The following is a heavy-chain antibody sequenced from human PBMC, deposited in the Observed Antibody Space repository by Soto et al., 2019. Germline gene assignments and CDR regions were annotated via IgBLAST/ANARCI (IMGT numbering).Heavy chain of an antibody. CDR3: ARAGQHTHVFFHAGFKGVCYSGGIYV. V-gene: IGHV3-33*01. D-gene: IGHD2-8*01. CDR1: GFTFSSYG. Sequence: PGGSLRLSCAASGFTFSSYGMHWVRQAPGKGLEWVAVIWYDGSNKYYADSVKGRFTISRDNSKNTLYLQMNSLRAEDTAVYYCARAGQHTHVFFHAGFKGVCYSGGIYVWGQGTMVTVSS. J-gene: IGHJ3*01. CDR2: IWYDGSNK.